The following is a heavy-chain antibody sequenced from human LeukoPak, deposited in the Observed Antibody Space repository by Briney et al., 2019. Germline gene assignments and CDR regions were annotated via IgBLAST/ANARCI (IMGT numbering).Heavy chain of an antibody. CDR3: ARVYGSGSYNWFDP. J-gene: IGHJ5*02. CDR1: GYTFTGYY. D-gene: IGHD3-10*01. Sequence: ASVTVSCTASGYTFTGYYMHWVRQAPGQGREWMGWINPNSGGTNYAQKFQGRVTMTRDTSISTAYMELSRLRSDDTAVYYCARVYGSGSYNWFDPWGQGTLVTVSS. V-gene: IGHV1-2*02. CDR2: INPNSGGT.